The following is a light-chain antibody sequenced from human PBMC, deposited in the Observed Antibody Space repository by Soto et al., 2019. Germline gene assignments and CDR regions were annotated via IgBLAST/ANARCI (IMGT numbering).Light chain of an antibody. CDR2: AAS. CDR1: QNINNY. J-gene: IGKJ5*01. V-gene: IGKV1-39*01. CDR3: QQTHSTPVT. Sequence: DVQMSQCPSSLSASVGDRVAVTCRTSQNINNYLNWYQQRPGKAPKLLIYAASSVQSGVPLRFSGSGSGTDFTLTISSLQPEDFATYYCQQTHSTPVTFGQGTRLEIK.